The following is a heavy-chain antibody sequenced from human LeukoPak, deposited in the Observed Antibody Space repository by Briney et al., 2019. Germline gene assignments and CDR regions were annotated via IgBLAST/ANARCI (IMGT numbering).Heavy chain of an antibody. CDR2: TRPSSGRT. Sequence: ASVKVSCKTSGYTFTNYYMHWVRQAPGQGPEWMGITRPSSGRTSYPQKFQGRVTMTWDKSTSTFYMELSSLTSDDTAVYYCAREGPETYNFDFWGQGTLVTVSS. J-gene: IGHJ4*02. CDR3: AREGPETYNFDF. V-gene: IGHV1-46*01. CDR1: GYTFTNYY. D-gene: IGHD1-14*01.